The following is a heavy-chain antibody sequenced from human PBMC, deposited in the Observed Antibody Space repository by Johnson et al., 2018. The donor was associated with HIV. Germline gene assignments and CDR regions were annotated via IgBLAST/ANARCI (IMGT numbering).Heavy chain of an antibody. J-gene: IGHJ3*01. CDR3: ARDSLTASLDAFDL. CDR2: IYSGGTT. D-gene: IGHD2-21*02. V-gene: IGHV3-66*02. CDR1: GFTVSSNY. Sequence: VQLLESGGGLVQPGGSLRLSCAASGFTVSSNYMSWVRQAPGKGLEWVSIIYSGGTTYHADSVKCRFTISRDNSKNTVYLQMNSLSAEDTAVYYCARDSLTASLDAFDLWGQGTVVTVSS.